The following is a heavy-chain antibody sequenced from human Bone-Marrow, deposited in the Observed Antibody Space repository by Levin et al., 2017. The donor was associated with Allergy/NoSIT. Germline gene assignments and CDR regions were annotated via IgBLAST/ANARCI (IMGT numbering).Heavy chain of an antibody. V-gene: IGHV3-20*04. D-gene: IGHD3-22*01. CDR2: INWNGGNI. Sequence: GGSLRLSCDASGFIFDGYGMSWVRQVPGKGLEWASSINWNGGNIGYADSVKGRFTISRDNTKNSLYLEMNSLRVDDTAVYYCARENYYESNGYPPGIFDYWGRGTLVTVSS. CDR3: ARENYYESNGYPPGIFDY. J-gene: IGHJ4*02. CDR1: GFIFDGYG.